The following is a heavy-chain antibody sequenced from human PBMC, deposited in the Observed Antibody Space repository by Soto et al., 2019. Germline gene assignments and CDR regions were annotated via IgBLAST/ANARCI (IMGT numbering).Heavy chain of an antibody. D-gene: IGHD5-12*01. J-gene: IGHJ6*02. CDR3: ARGGWLQSFRAVDYYYYGMDV. V-gene: IGHV5-51*01. CDR1: GYSFTSYW. Sequence: PGESLKISCKGSGYSFTSYWIGWVRQMPGKGLEWMGIIYPGDSDTRYSPSFQGQVTISADKSISTAYLQWSSLKASDTAMYYCARGGWLQSFRAVDYYYYGMDVWGQGTTVTVSS. CDR2: IYPGDSDT.